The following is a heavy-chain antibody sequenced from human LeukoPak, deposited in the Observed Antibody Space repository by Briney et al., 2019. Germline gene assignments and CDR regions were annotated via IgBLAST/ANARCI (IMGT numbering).Heavy chain of an antibody. D-gene: IGHD3-3*01. CDR3: AKDHAITIFGVVPYYFDY. J-gene: IGHJ4*02. CDR1: GFGFRSYA. V-gene: IGHV3-23*01. Sequence: GGSLRLSCAASGFGFRSYAMSWVRQAPGKGPEWVSGISASGETTYYADSVKGRFTISRDNSKNTLYLQMNSLRAEDTAVYYCAKDHAITIFGVVPYYFDYWGQGTLVTVSS. CDR2: ISASGETT.